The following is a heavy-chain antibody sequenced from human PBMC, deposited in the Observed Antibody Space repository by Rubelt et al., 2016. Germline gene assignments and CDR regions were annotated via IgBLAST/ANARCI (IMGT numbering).Heavy chain of an antibody. Sequence: EVQLVESGGGLVQPGGSLRLSCAASGFTFSDYAMGWVRQAPDKGLEWISYISSDNRAVYYADSVKGRFTISRDNATNSLYLQMNSLRAEDTAVYYCASLSSGTIDYWGQGTLVTVSS. CDR3: ASLSSGTIDY. CDR2: ISSDNRAV. CDR1: GFTFSDYA. J-gene: IGHJ4*02. V-gene: IGHV3-48*04. D-gene: IGHD3-10*02.